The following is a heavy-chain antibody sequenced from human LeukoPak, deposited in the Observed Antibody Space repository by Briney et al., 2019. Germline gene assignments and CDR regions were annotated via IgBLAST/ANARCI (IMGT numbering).Heavy chain of an antibody. Sequence: ASVKVSCKASGYTFTGYYMHWVRQAPGQGLEWMGWINPNSGGTNYAQKFQGRVTMTRDTSISTAYMELSRLRSDDTAVYYCARDWWELPPPCAFDIWGQGTMVTVSS. J-gene: IGHJ3*02. CDR1: GYTFTGYY. CDR3: ARDWWELPPPCAFDI. D-gene: IGHD1-26*01. CDR2: INPNSGGT. V-gene: IGHV1-2*02.